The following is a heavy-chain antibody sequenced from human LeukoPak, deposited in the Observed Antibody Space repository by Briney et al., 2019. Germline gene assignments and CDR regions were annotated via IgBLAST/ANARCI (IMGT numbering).Heavy chain of an antibody. CDR2: IKNEGDGGTT. Sequence: GGSLRLSCAASGFTFNNAWMSWVRLAPGKGLEWVGRIKNEGDGGTTDYAAPVKGGFTISRDDSKNMLYLQMNSLKAEDTAVYYGTTSENAFQYWGQGTMVTVSS. V-gene: IGHV3-15*01. CDR1: GFTFNNAW. J-gene: IGHJ4*02. CDR3: TTSENAFQY. D-gene: IGHD2/OR15-2a*01.